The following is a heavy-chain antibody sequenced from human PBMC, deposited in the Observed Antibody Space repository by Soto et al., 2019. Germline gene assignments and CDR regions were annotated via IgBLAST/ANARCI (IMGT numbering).Heavy chain of an antibody. D-gene: IGHD1-7*01. CDR1: GFTFSSYW. CDR2: INSDGSST. Sequence: EVQLVESGGGLVQPGGSLRLSCAASGFTFSSYWMHWVRQAPGKGLVWVSRINSDGSSTSYADSVKGRFTISRDNAKNTLYLQMNSLRAEDTAVYYCAREGGRGRNYFFAGGGMDVRGQGTTVTVSS. CDR3: AREGGRGRNYFFAGGGMDV. V-gene: IGHV3-74*01. J-gene: IGHJ6*02.